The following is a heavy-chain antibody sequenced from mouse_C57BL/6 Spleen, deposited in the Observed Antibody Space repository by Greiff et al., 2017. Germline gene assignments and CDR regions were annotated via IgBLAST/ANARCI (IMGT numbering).Heavy chain of an antibody. Sequence: EVQRVESGPGLVKPSQSLSLTCSVTGYSITSGYYWNWIRQFPGNKLEWMGYISYDGSNNYNPSLKNRISITRDTSKNQFFLKLNSVTTEDTATYYCARGAQATGYYAMDYWGQGTSVTVSS. CDR1: GYSITSGYY. D-gene: IGHD3-2*02. V-gene: IGHV3-6*01. CDR2: ISYDGSN. J-gene: IGHJ4*01. CDR3: ARGAQATGYYAMDY.